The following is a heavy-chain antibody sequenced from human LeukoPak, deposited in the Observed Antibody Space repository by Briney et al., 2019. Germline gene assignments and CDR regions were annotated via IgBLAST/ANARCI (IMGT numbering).Heavy chain of an antibody. CDR1: GFTLSNYA. Sequence: PGGSLRLSCAASGFTLSNYAMSWVRQAPGQGLEWVSSMSGSGSSRYHADSVKGRFTISRDNSENTLYLQMNSLRAGDTAKYYCARDDGGSYYAVDYWGQGTLVTVSS. CDR3: ARDDGGSYYAVDY. J-gene: IGHJ4*02. CDR2: MSGSGSSR. D-gene: IGHD1-26*01. V-gene: IGHV3-23*01.